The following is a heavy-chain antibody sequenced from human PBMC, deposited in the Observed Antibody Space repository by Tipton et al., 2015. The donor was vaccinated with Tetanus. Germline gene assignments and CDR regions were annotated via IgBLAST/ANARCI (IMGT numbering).Heavy chain of an antibody. J-gene: IGHJ6*02. CDR3: ARDRYYDILTGYYGVGVDRLYGMDV. Sequence: LSLTCTVSGGSISSGGYYWSWIRQHPGKGLEWIGYIYYSGSTYYNPSPKSRVTISVDTSKNHFSLKLSSVTAADTAVYYCARDRYYDILTGYYGVGVDRLYGMDVWGQGTTVTVSS. CDR2: IYYSGST. D-gene: IGHD3-9*01. V-gene: IGHV4-31*03. CDR1: GGSISSGGYY.